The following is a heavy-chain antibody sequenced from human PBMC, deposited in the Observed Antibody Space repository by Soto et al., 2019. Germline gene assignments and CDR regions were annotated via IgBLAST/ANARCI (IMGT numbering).Heavy chain of an antibody. D-gene: IGHD2-15*01. CDR1: GYTFTSYD. V-gene: IGHV1-8*01. Sequence: GASVKVSCKASGYTFTSYDINWVRQATGQGLEWMGWMNPNSGNTGYAQKFQGRVTMTRNTSISTAYMELSSLRSEDTAVYYCARGRGGYYVGFYYYMDVWGKGTTVTVSS. CDR3: ARGRGGYYVGFYYYMDV. J-gene: IGHJ6*03. CDR2: MNPNSGNT.